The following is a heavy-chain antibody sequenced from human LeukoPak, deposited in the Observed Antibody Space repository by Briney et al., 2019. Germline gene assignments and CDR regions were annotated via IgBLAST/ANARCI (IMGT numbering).Heavy chain of an antibody. CDR1: GGSISSGGYY. D-gene: IGHD3-22*01. V-gene: IGHV4-31*03. CDR2: IYYSGST. Sequence: PSETLSLTCTVSGGSISSGGYYWSWIRQHPGKGLEWIGYIYYSGSTYYNPSLKSRVTISVDTSKNQFSLKLSSVTAADTAVYYCARGDELGYYGSSGSGLDYWGQGTLVTVSS. J-gene: IGHJ4*02. CDR3: ARGDELGYYGSSGSGLDY.